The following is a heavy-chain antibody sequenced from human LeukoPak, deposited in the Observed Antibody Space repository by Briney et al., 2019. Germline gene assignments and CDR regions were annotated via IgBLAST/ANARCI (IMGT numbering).Heavy chain of an antibody. Sequence: SETLSLTCAVYGGSFSGYYWSWIRQPPGKGLEWIGEINHSGSTNYNPSLKGRVTISVDTSKNQFSLKLSSVTAADTAVYYCARQLSSGWYSGYDYWGQGTLVTVSS. CDR1: GGSFSGYY. J-gene: IGHJ4*02. V-gene: IGHV4-34*01. CDR2: INHSGST. D-gene: IGHD6-19*01. CDR3: ARQLSSGWYSGYDY.